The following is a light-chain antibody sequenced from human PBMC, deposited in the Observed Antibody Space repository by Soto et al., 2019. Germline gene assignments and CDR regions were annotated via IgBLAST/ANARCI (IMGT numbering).Light chain of an antibody. CDR1: SSDIGAYNY. Sequence: QSALTQPPSASGSPGQSVTISCTGTSSDIGAYNYVSWFQQHPGEAPKHIISEVNKRPSGVPNRVSGAKSGNTASLTVSGLHAEDEADYYGTPYGGRDNLIFGGGTKVNVL. CDR3: TPYGGRDNLI. CDR2: EVN. J-gene: IGLJ2*01. V-gene: IGLV2-8*01.